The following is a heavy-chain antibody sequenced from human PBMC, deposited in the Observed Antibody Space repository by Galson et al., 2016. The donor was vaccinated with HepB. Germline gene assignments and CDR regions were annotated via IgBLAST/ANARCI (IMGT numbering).Heavy chain of an antibody. D-gene: IGHD2-2*01. CDR1: GGPISGNNW. CDR3: ARDLRGTSCNCGRDV. Sequence: SETLSLTCAVSGGPISGNNWWSWVRQPPGKGLEWIGDIYHSGSTNYKPSLKSRVTISVDKSKNQFSLGLSSVTAADTAVYYCARDLRGTSCNCGRDVWGQGTTVTVSS. CDR2: IYHSGST. V-gene: IGHV4-4*02. J-gene: IGHJ6*02.